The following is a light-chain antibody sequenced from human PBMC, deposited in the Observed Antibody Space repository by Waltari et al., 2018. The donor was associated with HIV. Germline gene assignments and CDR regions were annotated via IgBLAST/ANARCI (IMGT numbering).Light chain of an antibody. CDR1: QSISIY. CDR2: KAT. J-gene: IGKJ4*01. V-gene: IGKV1-39*01. Sequence: DIQMTQSPSSLSASVGDRVTLTCRASQSISIYLNWYQQKPGKAPELLIYKATTLDSGVPSSFSGSGSGTDFTLTISSLQPEDFATYYCQQSYRTPLTFGGGTKVEI. CDR3: QQSYRTPLT.